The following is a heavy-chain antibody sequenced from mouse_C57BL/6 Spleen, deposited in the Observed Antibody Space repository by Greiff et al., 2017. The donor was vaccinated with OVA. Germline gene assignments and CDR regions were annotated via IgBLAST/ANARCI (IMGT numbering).Heavy chain of an antibody. V-gene: IGHV1-9*01. CDR2: ILPGSGST. Sequence: VQLQQSGAELMKPGASVKLSCKATGYTFTGYWIEWVKQRPGHGLEWIGEILPGSGSTNYNEKFKGQATFTADKSSNTAYMQLSSLTTEDYAVDYCAKRDYGGAWFAYWGQGTLVTVSA. CDR1: GYTFTGYW. D-gene: IGHD2-4*01. CDR3: AKRDYGGAWFAY. J-gene: IGHJ3*01.